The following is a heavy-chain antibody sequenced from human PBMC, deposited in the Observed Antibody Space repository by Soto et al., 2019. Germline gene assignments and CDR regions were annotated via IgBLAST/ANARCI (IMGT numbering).Heavy chain of an antibody. CDR3: AREAAAGTISDYYYYYGMDV. D-gene: IGHD6-13*01. CDR1: GYTFTGCY. J-gene: IGHJ6*02. CDR2: INPNSGGT. V-gene: IGHV1-2*02. Sequence: ASVKVSCKASGYTFTGCYMHWVRQAPGQRLEWMGWINPNSGGTNYAQKFQGRVTMTRDTSISTAYMELSRLRSDDTAVYYCAREAAAGTISDYYYYYGMDVWGQGTTVTVSS.